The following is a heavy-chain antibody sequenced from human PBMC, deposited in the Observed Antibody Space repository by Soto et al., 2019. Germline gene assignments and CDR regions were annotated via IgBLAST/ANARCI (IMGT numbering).Heavy chain of an antibody. CDR1: GDTVSSSSAA. Sequence: SQTRSLTCAISGDTVSSSSAAWHWIRQSPSRGLEWLGRTYYRSKYYTDYAVSVKSRITINADTSRNQFSLQLNSVTPEDTAVYHCARVFHDFWSGFPYGMDVWGQGTTVTVSS. V-gene: IGHV6-1*01. D-gene: IGHD3-3*01. CDR2: TYYRSKYYT. CDR3: ARVFHDFWSGFPYGMDV. J-gene: IGHJ6*02.